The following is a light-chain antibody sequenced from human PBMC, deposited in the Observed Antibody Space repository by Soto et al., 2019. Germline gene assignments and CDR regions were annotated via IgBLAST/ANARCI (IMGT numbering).Light chain of an antibody. CDR1: NIESKR. V-gene: IGLV3-21*02. Sequence: YELTQPPSVSVAPGQTARISCGGNNIESKRVHCYQQRPGQAPVLVVYDDSDRPSGIPERFSGSNSGNTATLTLSRVEAGDEADYYCQVWDGSSDHVVFGGGTKLTVL. J-gene: IGLJ2*01. CDR2: DDS. CDR3: QVWDGSSDHVV.